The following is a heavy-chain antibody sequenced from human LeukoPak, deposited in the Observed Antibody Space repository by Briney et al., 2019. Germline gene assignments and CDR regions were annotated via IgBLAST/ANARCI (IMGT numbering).Heavy chain of an antibody. Sequence: SGGSLRLSCAASGFTFDVYAMHWVRQAPGKGREWVAGISWNSGSIGYADSVKGRFTISRDNAKNSLYLQMNSLRAEDTALYYCAKDFKPYGSGSYYGYWGQGTLVTVSS. D-gene: IGHD3-10*01. J-gene: IGHJ4*02. V-gene: IGHV3-9*01. CDR2: ISWNSGSI. CDR1: GFTFDVYA. CDR3: AKDFKPYGSGSYYGY.